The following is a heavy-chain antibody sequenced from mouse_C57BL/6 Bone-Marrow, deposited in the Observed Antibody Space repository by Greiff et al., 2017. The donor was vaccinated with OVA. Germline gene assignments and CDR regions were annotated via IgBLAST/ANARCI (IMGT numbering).Heavy chain of an antibody. CDR1: GYSFTSYY. CDR3: ARIHYYGSSYYAMDY. D-gene: IGHD1-1*01. V-gene: IGHV1-66*01. Sequence: QVQLQQSGPELVKPGASVKISCKASGYSFTSYYIHWVKQRPGQGLEWIGWIYPGSGNTKYNEKFKGKATLTADTSSSTAYMQLSSLTSEDSAVYYCARIHYYGSSYYAMDYWGQGTSVTVSS. J-gene: IGHJ4*01. CDR2: IYPGSGNT.